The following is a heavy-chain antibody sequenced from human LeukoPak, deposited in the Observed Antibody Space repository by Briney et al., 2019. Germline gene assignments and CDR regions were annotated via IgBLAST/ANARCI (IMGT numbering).Heavy chain of an antibody. J-gene: IGHJ4*02. CDR2: INHSGST. CDR3: ARQLNWAFDY. Sequence: SETLSPTCAVYAGSFSGYYWSWVRQPPEKGLEWIGEINHSGSTNYNPSLKSRVTISVDTSKNQFSLKLSSVTAADTAVYYCARQLNWAFDYWGLGTLVTVSS. CDR1: AGSFSGYY. V-gene: IGHV4-34*01. D-gene: IGHD7-27*01.